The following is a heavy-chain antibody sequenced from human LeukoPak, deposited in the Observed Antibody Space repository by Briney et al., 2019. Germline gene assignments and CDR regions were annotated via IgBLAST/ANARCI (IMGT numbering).Heavy chain of an antibody. J-gene: IGHJ3*02. CDR2: ISWNSGSI. D-gene: IGHD6-13*01. Sequence: GRSLGLSCAASGFTFGDYAMHWVRQAPGKGLEWVSGISWNSGSIGYADSVKGRFTISRDNAKNSLYLQMNSLRAEDTALYYCAKGVRAAGYDAFDIWGQGTMVTVSS. CDR1: GFTFGDYA. V-gene: IGHV3-9*01. CDR3: AKGVRAAGYDAFDI.